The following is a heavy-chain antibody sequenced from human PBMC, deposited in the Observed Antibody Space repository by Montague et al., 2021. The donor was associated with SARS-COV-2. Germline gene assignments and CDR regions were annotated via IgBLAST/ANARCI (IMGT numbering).Heavy chain of an antibody. V-gene: IGHV4-4*07. CDR2: IYSSGNT. CDR1: GGSINYYY. D-gene: IGHD6-13*01. Sequence: SETLSLTCTVSGGSINYYYWHWLRQSAGKGLEWIGRIYSSGNTNSNPSLESRVIMSVDSSQNQFSLKLNSVTAADTAVYYCARGHQPTTASWYFFDSWGQGALVTVSS. CDR3: ARGHQPTTASWYFFDS. J-gene: IGHJ4*02.